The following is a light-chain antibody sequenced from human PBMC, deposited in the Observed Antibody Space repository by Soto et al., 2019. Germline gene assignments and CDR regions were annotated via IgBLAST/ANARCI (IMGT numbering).Light chain of an antibody. CDR3: QQYNNSLWT. V-gene: IGKV3-20*01. CDR1: QSVSSTY. J-gene: IGKJ1*01. Sequence: ILLTQSPRTLSLSPWERAILSCRASQSVSSTYLAWYQQKPGQAPRLLIYGASSRATGIPDRFSGSGSGTGFTLTISRLGPEDFAVYYCQQYNNSLWTFGQGTKVDI. CDR2: GAS.